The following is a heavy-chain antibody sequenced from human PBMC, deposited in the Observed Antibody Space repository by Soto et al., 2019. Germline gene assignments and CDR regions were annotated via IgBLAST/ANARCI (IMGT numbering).Heavy chain of an antibody. V-gene: IGHV3-21*01. CDR2: TSSGSSYI. D-gene: IGHD3-10*01. CDR3: ARDILSGGAYPDS. Sequence: GGSLRLSCAASGFTFSTYTMNWVRQAPGKGLEWISSTSSGSSYIYYAGSVKGRFTISRDNAKNSLFLQMNSLRADDTAVYYWARDILSGGAYPDSWGQGTKVTVSS. CDR1: GFTFSTYT. J-gene: IGHJ5*01.